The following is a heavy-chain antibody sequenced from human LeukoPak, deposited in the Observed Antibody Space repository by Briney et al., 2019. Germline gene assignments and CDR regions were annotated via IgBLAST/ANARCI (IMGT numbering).Heavy chain of an antibody. CDR3: AKRGIVIRAVILIGFHKEAYYFDY. D-gene: IGHD3-10*01. Sequence: GGSLRLSCVVSGITLSNYGMSWVRQAPGKGLEWVSGISERGGSTNYADSVKGRFIISRDTSKNTVYLQMNSLRVEDTAVYFCAKRGIVIRAVILIGFHKEAYYFDYWGQGILVTVSS. J-gene: IGHJ4*02. CDR2: ISERGGST. CDR1: GITLSNYG. V-gene: IGHV3-23*01.